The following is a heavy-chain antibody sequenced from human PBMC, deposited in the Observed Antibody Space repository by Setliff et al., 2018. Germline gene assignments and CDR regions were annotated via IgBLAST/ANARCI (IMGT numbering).Heavy chain of an antibody. CDR3: AIDSVVRGFINGDSFDY. CDR1: GYTLSELF. D-gene: IGHD3-10*01. J-gene: IGHJ4*02. Sequence: ASVKVSCKVSGYTLSELFMHWVRQAPGKGLEWMGGFDAEDGERIYAPRLQGRVTMTEDTSSDTAYMELSSLRPEDTAVYYCAIDSVVRGFINGDSFDYWGQGTLVTVSS. V-gene: IGHV1-24*01. CDR2: FDAEDGER.